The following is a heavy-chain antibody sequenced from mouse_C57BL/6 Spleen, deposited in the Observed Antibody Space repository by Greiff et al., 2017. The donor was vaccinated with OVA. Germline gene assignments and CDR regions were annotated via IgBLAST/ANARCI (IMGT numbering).Heavy chain of an antibody. J-gene: IGHJ3*01. CDR3: ASYDGYPGWFAY. V-gene: IGHV1-72*01. CDR2: IDPNSGGT. D-gene: IGHD2-3*01. Sequence: QQSCKASGYTFTSYWMHWGKQRPGRGLEWIGRIDPNSGGTKYNEKFKSKATLTVDKPSSTAYMQLSSLTSEDSAVYYCASYDGYPGWFAYWGQGTLVTVSA. CDR1: GYTFTSYW.